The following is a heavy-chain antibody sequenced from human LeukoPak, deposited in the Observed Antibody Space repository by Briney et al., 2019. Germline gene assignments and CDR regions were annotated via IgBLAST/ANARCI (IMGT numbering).Heavy chain of an antibody. J-gene: IGHJ6*04. D-gene: IGHD3-10*02. CDR3: AELGITMIGGV. V-gene: IGHV3-30*02. Sequence: GGSLGLSCAASGFSFSSYGMHWVRQAPGKGLEWVAFIRSDGSNKYYADSVKGRFTISRDNSKNILSLQMNSLRAEDTAVYYCAELGITMIGGVWGKGTTVTISS. CDR2: IRSDGSNK. CDR1: GFSFSSYG.